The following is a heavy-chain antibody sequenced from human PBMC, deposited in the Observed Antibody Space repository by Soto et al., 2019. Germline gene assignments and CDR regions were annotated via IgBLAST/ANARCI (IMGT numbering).Heavy chain of an antibody. D-gene: IGHD6-6*01. V-gene: IGHV3-66*01. Sequence: GSLRLSCAASGFTVSSNYMTWVRQAPGKGLEWVSVIYSGGSTFYADSVRGRFTISRDNSKNTLYLQMNSLRVEDTAVYYCVRDIATPPAYWGQGTLVTVSS. CDR3: VRDIATPPAY. CDR1: GFTVSSNY. CDR2: IYSGGST. J-gene: IGHJ4*02.